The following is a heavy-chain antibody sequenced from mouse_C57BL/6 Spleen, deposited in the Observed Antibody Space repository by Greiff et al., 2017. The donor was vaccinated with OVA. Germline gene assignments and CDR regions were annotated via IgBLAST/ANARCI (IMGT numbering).Heavy chain of an antibody. J-gene: IGHJ4*01. D-gene: IGHD2-12*01. CDR3: AKEGGPYDDYAMDY. CDR2: INPNNGGT. CDR1: GYTFTDYY. Sequence: EVKLQQSGPELVKPGASVKISCKASGYTFTDYYMNWVKQSHGKSLEWIGDINPNNGGTSYNQKFKGKATLTVDKSSSTAYMELRSLTSEDSAVYYCAKEGGPYDDYAMDYWGQGTSVTVSS. V-gene: IGHV1-26*01.